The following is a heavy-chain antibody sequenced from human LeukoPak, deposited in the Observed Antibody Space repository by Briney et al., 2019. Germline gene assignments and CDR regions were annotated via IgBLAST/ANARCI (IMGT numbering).Heavy chain of an antibody. Sequence: GGSLRLSCAASGFTLSSYAMSWVRQAPGKGLEWVSAISGSGGSTYYADSVKGRFTISRDNSKNTLYLQMNSLRAEDTAVYYCAKAFADYYDSSGYYWGQGTLVTVSS. CDR3: AKAFADYYDSSGYY. V-gene: IGHV3-23*01. CDR2: ISGSGGST. D-gene: IGHD3-22*01. J-gene: IGHJ4*02. CDR1: GFTLSSYA.